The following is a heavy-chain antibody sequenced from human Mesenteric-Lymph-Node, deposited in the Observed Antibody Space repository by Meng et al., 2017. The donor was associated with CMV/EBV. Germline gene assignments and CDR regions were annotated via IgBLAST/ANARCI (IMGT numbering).Heavy chain of an antibody. D-gene: IGHD1-14*01. V-gene: IGHV1-18*01. CDR3: APAPGDY. CDR1: GYTFTSYG. Sequence: QVQLVQSGAEVKKPGASVKVSCKASGYTFTSYGISWVRQAPGQGLEWMGWINPNSGATDYAQKFQGRVTITTDTSITTAYMELHTLRSDDTAVYYCAPAPGDYWGQGTLVTVSS. CDR2: INPNSGAT. J-gene: IGHJ4*02.